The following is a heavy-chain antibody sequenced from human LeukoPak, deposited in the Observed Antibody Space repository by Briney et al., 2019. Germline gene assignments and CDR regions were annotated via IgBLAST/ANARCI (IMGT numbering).Heavy chain of an antibody. CDR1: GFTFSNYW. Sequence: GGSLRLSCTASGFTFSNYWMHWVRQAPGKGLVWVSRINCDGSSTSYADSVKGRFTISRDNAKNTLYLQMNSLRAEDTAVYYCARAALSPYWGQGTLVTVSS. CDR2: INCDGSST. J-gene: IGHJ4*02. V-gene: IGHV3-74*01. D-gene: IGHD5/OR15-5a*01. CDR3: ARAALSPY.